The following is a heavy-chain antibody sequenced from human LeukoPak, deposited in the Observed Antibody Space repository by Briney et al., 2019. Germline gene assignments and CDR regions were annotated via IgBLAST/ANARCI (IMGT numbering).Heavy chain of an antibody. CDR3: ARLYSGSYIY. J-gene: IGHJ4*02. CDR1: GGSFSGYY. D-gene: IGHD1-26*01. V-gene: IGHV4-34*01. Sequence: PSETLSLTCAVYGGSFSGYYWSWIRQPPGKGLEWIGEINHSGSTNYNPSLRSRVTISVDTSKNQFSLKLSSVTAADTAVYYCARLYSGSYIYWGQGTLVTVSS. CDR2: INHSGST.